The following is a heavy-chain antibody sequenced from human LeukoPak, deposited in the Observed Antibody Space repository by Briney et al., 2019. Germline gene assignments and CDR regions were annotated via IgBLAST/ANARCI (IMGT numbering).Heavy chain of an antibody. V-gene: IGHV3-66*04. Sequence: GGSLRLSCAASGFTVSSNYMSWVRQAPGKGLEWVSIIYSGGSTYYADSVKGRFTISRDNAKNSLYLQMNSLRAEDTAVYYCARQVGATLVDYWGQGTLVTVSS. CDR2: IYSGGST. CDR3: ARQVGATLVDY. J-gene: IGHJ4*02. D-gene: IGHD1-26*01. CDR1: GFTVSSNY.